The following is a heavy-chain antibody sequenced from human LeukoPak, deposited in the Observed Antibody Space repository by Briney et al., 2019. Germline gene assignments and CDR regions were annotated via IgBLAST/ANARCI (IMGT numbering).Heavy chain of an antibody. Sequence: PGRSLRLSCAASGFTFSSYAMHWVRQAPGKGLEWVAVISYDGSKRYYAASVKGRFTISRDNSKDTLYLQMNSLRADDTAVYYCARGKRLRYFDRTKYYFDYWGQGTLVTVSS. CDR1: GFTFSSYA. V-gene: IGHV3-30*04. D-gene: IGHD3-9*01. CDR2: ISYDGSKR. CDR3: ARGKRLRYFDRTKYYFDY. J-gene: IGHJ4*02.